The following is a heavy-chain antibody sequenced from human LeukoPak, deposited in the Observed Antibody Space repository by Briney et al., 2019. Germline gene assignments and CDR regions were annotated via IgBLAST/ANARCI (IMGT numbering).Heavy chain of an antibody. CDR1: GDSVSSNSAA. J-gene: IGHJ4*02. V-gene: IGHV6-1*01. Sequence: SXTLSLXXAISGDSVSSNSAAWNWIRQSPSRGLEWLGRTYYRSKWYNDYAVSVKSRITINPDTNKNQFSLQLNSVTPEDTAVYXCARWKTYXFDYWGQGTLVTVSS. D-gene: IGHD1-1*01. CDR2: TYYRSKWYN. CDR3: ARWKTYXFDY.